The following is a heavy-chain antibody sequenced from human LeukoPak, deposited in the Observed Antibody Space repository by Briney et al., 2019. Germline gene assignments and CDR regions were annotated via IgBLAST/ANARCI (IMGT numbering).Heavy chain of an antibody. CDR3: ARGADGYNSFPDY. J-gene: IGHJ4*02. V-gene: IGHV1-2*02. CDR2: INPNSGGT. D-gene: IGHD5-24*01. CDR1: GYTFTGYY. Sequence: ASVTVSCKASGYTFTGYYMHWVRQAPGQGLEWMGWINPNSGGTNYAQKFQGRVTMTRDTFISTAYMELSRLRSDDTAVYYCARGADGYNSFPDYWGQGTLVTVSS.